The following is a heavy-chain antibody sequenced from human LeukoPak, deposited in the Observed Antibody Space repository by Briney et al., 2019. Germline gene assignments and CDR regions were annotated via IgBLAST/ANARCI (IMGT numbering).Heavy chain of an antibody. J-gene: IGHJ4*02. V-gene: IGHV3-53*01. Sequence: GGSLRLSCAASGFTVSSKFMSWVRQAPGKGLEWVSIIYSGGDTYYADSVKGRFTISRDNAKNSLYLQMNSLRAEDTAVYYCARDADYGRLDYWGQGTLVTVSS. CDR1: GFTVSSKF. D-gene: IGHD4/OR15-4a*01. CDR3: ARDADYGRLDY. CDR2: IYSGGDT.